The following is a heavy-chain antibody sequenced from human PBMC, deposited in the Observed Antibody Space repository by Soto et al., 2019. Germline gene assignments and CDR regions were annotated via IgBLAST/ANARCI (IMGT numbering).Heavy chain of an antibody. CDR3: ARITRGYYYDSSGYSPFDY. Sequence: ESGPTLVNPTQTLTLTCTFSGFSLSTSGMCVSWIRQPPGKALEWLALIDWDDDKYYSTPLKTRLTISKDTSKNQVVLTMTNMDPVDTATYYCARITRGYYYDSSGYSPFDYRGQGTLVTVSS. CDR1: GFSLSTSGMC. CDR2: IDWDDDK. D-gene: IGHD3-22*01. J-gene: IGHJ4*02. V-gene: IGHV2-70*01.